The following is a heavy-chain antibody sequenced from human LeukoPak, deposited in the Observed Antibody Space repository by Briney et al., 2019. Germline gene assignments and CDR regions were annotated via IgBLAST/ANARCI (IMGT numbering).Heavy chain of an antibody. Sequence: PSETLSLTCTVSGGSISSYYWSWIRQPPGKGLEWIGYIYYSGSTNYNPSLKSRVTISVDTSKNQFSLKLSSVTAADTAVYYCARAAGYSSSWGTGRGYDYWGQGTLVTVSS. J-gene: IGHJ4*02. CDR1: GGSISSYY. CDR2: IYYSGST. V-gene: IGHV4-59*08. CDR3: ARAAGYSSSWGTGRGYDY. D-gene: IGHD6-13*01.